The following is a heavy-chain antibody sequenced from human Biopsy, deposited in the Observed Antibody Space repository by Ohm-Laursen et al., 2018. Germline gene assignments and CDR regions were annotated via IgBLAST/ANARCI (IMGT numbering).Heavy chain of an antibody. J-gene: IGHJ4*02. V-gene: IGHV1-2*02. Sequence: ASVKVSCKVSSCTFTDYNIHWMRQAPGQGLEWLGYINCKTGATNYAQKFQGTVTMTRDTSISTAYLALGSPRSADTAIYYCARDPLNGHKHFDYWGQGSLVTVSS. CDR3: ARDPLNGHKHFDY. CDR1: SCTFTDYN. D-gene: IGHD2-8*01. CDR2: INCKTGAT.